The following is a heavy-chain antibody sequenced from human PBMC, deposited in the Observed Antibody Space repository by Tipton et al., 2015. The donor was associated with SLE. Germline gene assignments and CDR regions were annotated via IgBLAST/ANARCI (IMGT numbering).Heavy chain of an antibody. J-gene: IGHJ4*02. CDR2: IKQDGSEK. Sequence: GSLRLSCAASGFTFSRYWMSWVRQAPGKGLEWVANIKQDGSEKDCVDSVKGRFPISRDNAKNSLYLQMNSLRVEDTAVYYCASSFYCGGDCYPYYFDYWGQGTLVAVSS. CDR3: ASSFYCGGDCYPYYFDY. CDR1: GFTFSRYW. V-gene: IGHV3-7*01. D-gene: IGHD2-21*01.